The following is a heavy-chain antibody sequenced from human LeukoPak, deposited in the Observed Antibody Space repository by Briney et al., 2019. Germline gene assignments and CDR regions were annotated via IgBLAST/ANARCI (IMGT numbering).Heavy chain of an antibody. J-gene: IGHJ3*02. Sequence: GASVKVSCKASGYTFTSYDINWVRQATGQGLECMGITNPSGTSTSYAQKFQGRVTMTRDMSTSTVYMELSSLRSEDTAVYYCARGRHYYDSSDYYYEGDAFDIWGQGTMVTVSS. D-gene: IGHD3-22*01. V-gene: IGHV1-46*01. CDR1: GYTFTSYD. CDR3: ARGRHYYDSSDYYYEGDAFDI. CDR2: TNPSGTST.